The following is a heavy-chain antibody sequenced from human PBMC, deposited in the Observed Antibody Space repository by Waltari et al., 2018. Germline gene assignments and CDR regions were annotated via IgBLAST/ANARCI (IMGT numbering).Heavy chain of an antibody. D-gene: IGHD2-2*02. CDR2: INHSGST. J-gene: IGHJ4*02. V-gene: IGHV4-34*01. CDR1: GGSFSASY. CDR3: ARHAGIVVVPAAIRGFDY. Sequence: QVQLQQWGAGLLKPSETLSLTCAVYGGSFSASYWSWIRQPPGKGLEWIGEINHSGSTNYNPSLKSRVTISVDTSKNQFSLKLSSVTAADTAVYYCARHAGIVVVPAAIRGFDYWGQGALVTVSS.